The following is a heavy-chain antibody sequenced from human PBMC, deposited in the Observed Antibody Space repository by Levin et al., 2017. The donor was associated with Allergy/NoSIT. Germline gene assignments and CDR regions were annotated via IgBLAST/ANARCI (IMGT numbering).Heavy chain of an antibody. V-gene: IGHV4-34*01. D-gene: IGHD3-10*01. CDR2: INHSGST. Sequence: SETLSLTCAVYGGSFSGYYWSWIRQPPGKGLEWIGEINHSGSTNYNPSLKSRVTISVDTSKNQFSLKLSSVTAADTAVYYCAREGHYGSGTNWFDPWGQGTLVTVSS. CDR1: GGSFSGYY. CDR3: AREGHYGSGTNWFDP. J-gene: IGHJ5*02.